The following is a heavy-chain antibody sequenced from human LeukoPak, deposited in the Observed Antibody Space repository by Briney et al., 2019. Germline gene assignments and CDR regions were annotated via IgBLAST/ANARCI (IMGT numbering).Heavy chain of an antibody. V-gene: IGHV4-30-2*06. Sequence: SQTLSLTCTVSGGAIASGGYSWNWIRQSPGKGLEWIGCIYDRGPAYYNPSPKSRFTISVDRSKNQFSLKLKSVTAADTAIYYCARDGGTTSNPSHDTFAIWGQGTMVAVSS. CDR1: GGAIASGGYS. D-gene: IGHD4-11*01. CDR3: ARDGGTTSNPSHDTFAI. CDR2: IYDRGPA. J-gene: IGHJ3*02.